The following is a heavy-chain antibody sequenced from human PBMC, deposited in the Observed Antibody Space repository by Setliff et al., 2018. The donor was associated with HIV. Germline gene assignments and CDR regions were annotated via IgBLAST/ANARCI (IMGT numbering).Heavy chain of an antibody. J-gene: IGHJ3*02. CDR1: GYTFVSYD. V-gene: IGHV1-8*02. D-gene: IGHD6-19*01. CDR3: ARGRSSGWVDDAFDI. CDR2: MNPNNGNT. Sequence: ASVKVSCKASGYTFVSYDISWVRQATGQGLEWMGWMNPNNGNTGYSQKFQGRVTMTRNTSISTAYMELSSLRSEDTAVYYCARGRSSGWVDDAFDIWGQGTMVTVSS.